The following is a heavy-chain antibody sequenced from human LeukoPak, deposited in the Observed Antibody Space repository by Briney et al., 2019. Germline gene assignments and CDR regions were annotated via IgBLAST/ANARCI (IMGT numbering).Heavy chain of an antibody. Sequence: QPSETLSLTCAVYGGSFSGYYWSWIRQPPGKGLEWIGEINHSGSTNYNPSLKSRVTISVDTSKNQFSLKLSSVTAADTAVYYCARVKRVLRYFDWLSPFVYYMDVWGKGTTVTVSS. CDR3: ARVKRVLRYFDWLSPFVYYMDV. J-gene: IGHJ6*03. D-gene: IGHD3-9*01. CDR1: GGSFSGYY. V-gene: IGHV4-34*01. CDR2: INHSGST.